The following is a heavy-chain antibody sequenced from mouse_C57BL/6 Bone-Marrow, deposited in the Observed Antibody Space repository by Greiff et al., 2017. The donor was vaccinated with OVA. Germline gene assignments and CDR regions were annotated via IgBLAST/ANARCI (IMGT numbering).Heavy chain of an antibody. Sequence: QVQLQQPGAELVMPGASVKLSCKASGYTFTSYWMHWVKQRPGQGLEWIGEIDPSDSYTNYNQKFKGKSTLTVDKSSSTAYMQLSSLTSEDSAVYYCATEYYGSSFYAMDYWGQGTSVTVSS. V-gene: IGHV1-69*01. J-gene: IGHJ4*01. CDR2: IDPSDSYT. D-gene: IGHD1-1*01. CDR1: GYTFTSYW. CDR3: ATEYYGSSFYAMDY.